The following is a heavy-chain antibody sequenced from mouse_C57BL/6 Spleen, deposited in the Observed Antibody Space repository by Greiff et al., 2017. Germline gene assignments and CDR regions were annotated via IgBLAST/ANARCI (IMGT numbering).Heavy chain of an antibody. CDR2: IWTGGGT. CDR3: ARRSCDRDYYAMDY. D-gene: IGHD2-13*01. CDR1: GFSLTSYA. Sequence: VQLQQSGPGLVAPSQSLSITCTVSGFSLTSYAISWVRQPPGKGLEWLGVIWTGGGTNYTSALKSRLSISKDNSKSQVFLKMNSLQTDDTARYYCARRSCDRDYYAMDYWGQGTSVTVSS. J-gene: IGHJ4*01. V-gene: IGHV2-9-1*01.